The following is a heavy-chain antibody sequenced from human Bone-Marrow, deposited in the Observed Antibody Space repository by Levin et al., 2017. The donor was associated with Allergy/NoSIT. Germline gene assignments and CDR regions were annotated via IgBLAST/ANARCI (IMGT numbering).Heavy chain of an antibody. V-gene: IGHV3-74*01. CDR2: VGGDGTGT. Sequence: PGGSLRLSCAASGFAFNTYPMHWVRQGPGKGLVWVSRVGGDGTGTVYADSVKGRFTISRDDAKNTLYLQMNSLGVEDTSVYYCARGVHYGLDVWGQGTTVTVSS. J-gene: IGHJ6*02. CDR3: ARGVHYGLDV. CDR1: GFAFNTYP.